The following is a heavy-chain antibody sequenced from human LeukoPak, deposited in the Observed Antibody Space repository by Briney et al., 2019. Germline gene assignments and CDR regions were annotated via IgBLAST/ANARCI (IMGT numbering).Heavy chain of an antibody. CDR3: ARDNLEWGSVSDY. V-gene: IGHV3-74*01. J-gene: IGHJ4*02. D-gene: IGHD5/OR15-5a*01. CDR2: INNDGHSI. Sequence: GGSLRLSCATSGFMFKTYWMHWVRQAPGKGLVWVSRINNDGHSINYADSVKGRFTTSRDNAKNTLFLHMNSLRAEDTGVYYCARDNLEWGSVSDYWGQGTLVTVSS. CDR1: GFMFKTYW.